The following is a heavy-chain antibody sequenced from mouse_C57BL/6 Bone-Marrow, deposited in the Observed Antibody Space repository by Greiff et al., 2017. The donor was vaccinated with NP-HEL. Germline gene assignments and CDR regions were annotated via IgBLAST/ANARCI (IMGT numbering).Heavy chain of an antibody. Sequence: VQLQQSGGGLVKPGGSLKLSCAASGFTFSDYGMHWVRQAPEKGLEWVAYISSGSSTIYYADTVKGRFTISRDNAKNTLFLQMTSLRSEDTAMYYCARKRLFDYWGQGTTLTVSS. V-gene: IGHV5-17*01. CDR1: GFTFSDYG. CDR3: ARKRLFDY. CDR2: ISSGSSTI. J-gene: IGHJ2*01. D-gene: IGHD3-2*02.